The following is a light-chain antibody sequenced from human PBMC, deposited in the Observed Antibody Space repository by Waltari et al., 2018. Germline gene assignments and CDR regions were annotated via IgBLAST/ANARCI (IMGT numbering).Light chain of an antibody. V-gene: IGKV3-20*01. CDR2: GAS. Sequence: EIVLTQSTGTRSLSPGERATLYCRASQSVSSSYLAWYQQKPGQAPRLLIYGASSRATGIPDRFSGSGSGTDFTLTISRLEPEDFAVYYCQQYGSSPPRTFGQGTKVEIK. CDR1: QSVSSSY. CDR3: QQYGSSPPRT. J-gene: IGKJ1*01.